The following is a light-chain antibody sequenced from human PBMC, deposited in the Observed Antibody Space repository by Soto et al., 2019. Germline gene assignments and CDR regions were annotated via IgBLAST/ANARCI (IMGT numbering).Light chain of an antibody. V-gene: IGKV1-39*01. J-gene: IGKJ5*01. Sequence: DIQMTQSPSSLSASVGDRVTITCRASQSISSYLNWYQQKPGKAPTLLLYAAYSLQSGVPSMFICSASGTDFPLTISSLQPEDFATYYCHQSYCTPQFTFGQATRLEIK. CDR3: HQSYCTPQFT. CDR1: QSISSY. CDR2: AAY.